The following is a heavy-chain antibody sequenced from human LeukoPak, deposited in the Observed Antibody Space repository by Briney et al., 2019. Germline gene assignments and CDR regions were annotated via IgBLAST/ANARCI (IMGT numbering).Heavy chain of an antibody. CDR1: GFSFSSYW. CDR3: AKDGGGYYPSYYYYMDV. V-gene: IGHV3-30*02. J-gene: IGHJ6*03. D-gene: IGHD3-22*01. CDR2: IRYDGSNK. Sequence: PGGSLRLSCVASGFSFSSYWMSWVRQAPGKGLEWVAFIRYDGSNKYYADSVKGRFTISRDNSKNTLYLQMNSLRAEDTAVYYCAKDGGGYYPSYYYYMDVWGKGTTVTISS.